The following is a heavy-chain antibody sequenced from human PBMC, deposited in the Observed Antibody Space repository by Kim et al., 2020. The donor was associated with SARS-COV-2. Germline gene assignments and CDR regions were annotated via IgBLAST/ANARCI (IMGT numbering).Heavy chain of an antibody. Sequence: GGSLRLSCAASRFTLSNFRMHWVRQAPGKGLEWVALIWHDGSNKYYADSVKGRFTIARDNSKNTLYLQMSSLRGEDTAVYYCVREDMASPRLGYFDFWGRGNLVTVSS. CDR2: IWHDGSNK. CDR3: VREDMASPRLGYFDF. CDR1: RFTLSNFR. V-gene: IGHV3-33*01. J-gene: IGHJ4*02.